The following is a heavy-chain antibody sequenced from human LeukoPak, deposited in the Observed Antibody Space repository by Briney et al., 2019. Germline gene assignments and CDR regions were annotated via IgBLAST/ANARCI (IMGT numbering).Heavy chain of an antibody. V-gene: IGHV5-51*01. D-gene: IGHD5-18*01. CDR3: ARVEGYSYGSMYYFDY. CDR2: IYPGDSDT. CDR1: GYSFTSYW. J-gene: IGHJ4*02. Sequence: GESLKISCKGSGYSFTSYWIGWVRQMPGKGLEWMGIIYPGDSDTRYSPSFQGQVTISADKSISTAYLQWSSLKASDTAMYYCARVEGYSYGSMYYFDYWGQGTLVTVSS.